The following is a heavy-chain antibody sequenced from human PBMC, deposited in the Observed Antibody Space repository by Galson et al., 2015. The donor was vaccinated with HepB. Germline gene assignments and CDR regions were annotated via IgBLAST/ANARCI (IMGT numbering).Heavy chain of an antibody. D-gene: IGHD2-15*01. J-gene: IGHJ5*02. CDR2: INQSGST. CDR1: GGSFSTYY. V-gene: IGHV4-34*01. Sequence: ETLSLTCGVYGGSFSTYYWSWIRQTPGKGLEWIGEINQSGSTNYNPSLKSRVTISLDKSNNHFSLKVSSVIAADTAVYYCARGSRCDGGSCYSGRFDPWGQGTLVTVSS. CDR3: ARGSRCDGGSCYSGRFDP.